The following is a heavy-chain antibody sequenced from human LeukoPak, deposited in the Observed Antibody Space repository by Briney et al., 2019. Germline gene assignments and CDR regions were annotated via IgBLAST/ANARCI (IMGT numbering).Heavy chain of an antibody. CDR1: GGSISSSSYY. CDR3: ARWGMTTPYYYYMDV. J-gene: IGHJ6*03. Sequence: SPSETLSLTCTVSGGSISSSSYYWGWIRQPPGKGLEWIGSIYYSGSTYYNPSLKSRVTISVDTSKNQFSLKLSSVTAADTAVYYCARWGMTTPYYYYMDVWGKGTTVTVSS. V-gene: IGHV4-39*07. D-gene: IGHD3-16*01. CDR2: IYYSGST.